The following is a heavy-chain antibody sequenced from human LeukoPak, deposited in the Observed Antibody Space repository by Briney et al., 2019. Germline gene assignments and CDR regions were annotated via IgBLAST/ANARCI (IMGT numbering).Heavy chain of an antibody. CDR3: ARDLHGSHSIDY. CDR2: ISRDGSQQ. D-gene: IGHD1-26*01. CDR1: GFTFSNHA. Sequence: GGSLRLSCAASGFTFSNHAMHWVRQAPRKGLELVAVISRDGSQQSHAASVKGRFTISRDYSQNTLFLQMNSLRADDTAVYYCARDLHGSHSIDYWGQGTLVTVSS. V-gene: IGHV3-30*04. J-gene: IGHJ4*02.